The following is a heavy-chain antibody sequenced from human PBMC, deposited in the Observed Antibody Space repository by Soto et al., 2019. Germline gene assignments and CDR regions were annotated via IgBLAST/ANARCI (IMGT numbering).Heavy chain of an antibody. D-gene: IGHD6-19*01. CDR3: ARQWLPRGAY. CDR1: GFTXSSYA. CDR2: ISGGGRGT. J-gene: IGHJ4*02. Sequence: EVQLLESGGGLVQPGGSLTLSCAASGFTXSSYAMNWVRQAPGKGLEWVSAISGGGRGTYFADSVKGRFAISRDNSKDTLYLQMNSLRAEDTAIYYCARQWLPRGAYWGQGTLVTVSS. V-gene: IGHV3-23*01.